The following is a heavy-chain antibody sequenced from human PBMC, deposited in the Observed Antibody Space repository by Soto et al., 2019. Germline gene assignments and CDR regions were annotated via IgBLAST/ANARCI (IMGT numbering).Heavy chain of an antibody. CDR2: IIPIFGTA. J-gene: IGHJ5*02. CDR1: GGTFSSYA. Sequence: GASVKVSCKASGGTFSSYAISWVRQAPGQGLEWMGGIIPIFGTANYAQKFQGRVTITADASTSTAYMELGSLRSDDTAVYYCARVPPSSMVRGPRYWFYPWGQGTLVTVSA. CDR3: ARVPPSSMVRGPRYWFYP. V-gene: IGHV1-69*13. D-gene: IGHD3-10*01.